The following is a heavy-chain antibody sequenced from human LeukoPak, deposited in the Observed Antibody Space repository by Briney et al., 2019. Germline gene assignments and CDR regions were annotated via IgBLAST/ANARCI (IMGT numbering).Heavy chain of an antibody. J-gene: IGHJ3*02. D-gene: IGHD1-26*01. CDR1: GYTFTGYY. CDR3: ARGSEVGATQKSALDI. V-gene: IGHV1-2*02. Sequence: GASVKVSCKTSGYTFTGYYMHWVRQAPGQGLEWMGWINPNSGDTNYAQKFQDRVTMTRDTSITTAYMELSGLRSDDTALYYCARGSEVGATQKSALDIWGQGTMVTVSS. CDR2: INPNSGDT.